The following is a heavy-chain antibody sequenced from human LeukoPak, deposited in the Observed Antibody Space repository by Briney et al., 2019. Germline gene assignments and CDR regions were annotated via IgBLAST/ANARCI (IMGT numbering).Heavy chain of an antibody. V-gene: IGHV3-21*01. J-gene: IGHJ6*02. D-gene: IGHD2-2*01. CDR2: ISSSSSYI. CDR3: ARVFPYCSSTSCYGASYYYYGMDV. Sequence: GGSLRLSCAASGFTFSSYSMNWVRQAPGKGLEWVSSISSSSSYIYYADSVKGRFTISRDNAKSSLYLQMNSLRAEDTAVYYCARVFPYCSSTSCYGASYYYYGMDVWGQGTTVTVSS. CDR1: GFTFSSYS.